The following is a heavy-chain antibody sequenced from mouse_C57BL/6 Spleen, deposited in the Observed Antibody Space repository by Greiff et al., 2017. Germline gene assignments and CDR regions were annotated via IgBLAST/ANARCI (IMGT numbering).Heavy chain of an antibody. CDR1: GYAFSSYW. V-gene: IGHV1-80*01. CDR3: ARSSYYDYDGPYFDY. D-gene: IGHD2-4*01. Sequence: QVQLQQSGAELVKPGASVKISCKASGYAFSSYWMNWVKQRPGQGLEWIGQIYPGDGDTNYNGKFKGKATLTADKSSSTAYMQLSSLTSEDSAVYFCARSSYYDYDGPYFDYWGQGTTLTVSS. J-gene: IGHJ2*01. CDR2: IYPGDGDT.